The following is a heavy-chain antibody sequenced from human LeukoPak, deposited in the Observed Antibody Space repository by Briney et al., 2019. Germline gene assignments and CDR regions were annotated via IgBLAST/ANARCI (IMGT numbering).Heavy chain of an antibody. D-gene: IGHD3-22*01. CDR2: INPNSGGT. CDR1: GYTFTSYA. J-gene: IGHJ4*02. Sequence: GASVKVSCKASGYTFTSYAMNWVRQAPGQGLEWMGWINPNSGGTNYAQKFQGRVTMTRDTSISTAYMELSRLRSDDTAVYYCARMKDYYDSSGYYTDNFDYWGQGTLVTVSS. V-gene: IGHV1-2*02. CDR3: ARMKDYYDSSGYYTDNFDY.